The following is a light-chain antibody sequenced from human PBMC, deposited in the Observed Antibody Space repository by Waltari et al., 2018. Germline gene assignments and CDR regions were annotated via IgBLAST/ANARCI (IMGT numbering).Light chain of an antibody. Sequence: DIVLTQSPATLSLSPGERATLSCRASQTFSNYLAWYQQKPGQAPRLLIYDASKTFTGTPARFSGSGSGTDFTLTIGSLEPDDFAVYYCQQRLNWPVTFGGGTKVEIK. CDR3: QQRLNWPVT. CDR1: QTFSNY. V-gene: IGKV3-11*01. CDR2: DAS. J-gene: IGKJ4*01.